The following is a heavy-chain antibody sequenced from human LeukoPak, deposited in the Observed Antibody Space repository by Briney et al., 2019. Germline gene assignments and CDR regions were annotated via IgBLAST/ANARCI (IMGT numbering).Heavy chain of an antibody. CDR3: ARSSFGRPDV. Sequence: SETLSLTCTVSGGSISSYFWSWIRQPPGKGLEWIGYIDYSGSTNYNPSLKSRVTISLDTSKNQFSLKLSSVTAADTAVYFCARSSFGRPDVWGQGTTVTVSS. CDR2: IDYSGST. CDR1: GGSISSYF. D-gene: IGHD3-16*01. V-gene: IGHV4-59*08. J-gene: IGHJ6*02.